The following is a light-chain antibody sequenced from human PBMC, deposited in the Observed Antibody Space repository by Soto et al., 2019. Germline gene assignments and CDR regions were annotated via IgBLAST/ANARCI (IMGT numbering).Light chain of an antibody. Sequence: QSALTQPPSASGSPGQSVTISCTGTSSDVGGYNYVSWYQQHPGKGPKLMIYEVSKRPSGVPDRFSGSKSGNTASLTVSGRQAEDEADYYCSSYAGSNNLGVFGTGTKVTVL. V-gene: IGLV2-8*01. CDR3: SSYAGSNNLGV. CDR1: SSDVGGYNY. J-gene: IGLJ1*01. CDR2: EVS.